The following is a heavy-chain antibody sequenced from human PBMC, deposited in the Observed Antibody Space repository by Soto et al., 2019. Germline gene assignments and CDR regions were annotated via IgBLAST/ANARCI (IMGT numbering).Heavy chain of an antibody. Sequence: PGGSLRLSCAASGFTFSSYGMHWVRQAPGKGLEWVAVISYDGSNKYYADSVKGRFTISRDNSKNTLYLQMNSLRAEDTAAYYCAKDKRVRGGAYYYYGMDVWGQGTTVTVSS. CDR2: ISYDGSNK. CDR3: AKDKRVRGGAYYYYGMDV. D-gene: IGHD3-10*01. J-gene: IGHJ6*02. CDR1: GFTFSSYG. V-gene: IGHV3-30*18.